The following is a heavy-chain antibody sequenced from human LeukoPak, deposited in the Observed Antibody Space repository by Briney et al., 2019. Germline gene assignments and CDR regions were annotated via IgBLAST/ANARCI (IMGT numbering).Heavy chain of an antibody. CDR2: IRYDGSNK. CDR3: AKPPDSSGGEYFQH. D-gene: IGHD3-22*01. CDR1: GFTFSSYG. V-gene: IGHV3-30*02. J-gene: IGHJ1*01. Sequence: GGSLRLSCAASGFTFSSYGMHWVRQAPGKGLEWVAFIRYDGSNKYYADSVKGRFTISRDNSKNTLYLQMNSLRAEDTAVYYCAKPPDSSGGEYFQHWGQGTLVTVSS.